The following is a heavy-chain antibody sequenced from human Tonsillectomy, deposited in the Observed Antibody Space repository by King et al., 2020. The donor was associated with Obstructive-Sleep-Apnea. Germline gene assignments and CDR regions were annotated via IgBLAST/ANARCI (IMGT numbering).Heavy chain of an antibody. CDR2: SFTSSDFI. V-gene: IGHV3-48*01. Sequence: GGGGGERGGGGGRAWAGAGCDFGSERFNWVRQTPGKGLEWMSDSFTSSDFIFYADSVKGRFTGSRDSAKSLLFLHMDSLRAEDTGVYYCARDHNWAFDYWGQGILVTVSS. J-gene: IGHJ4*02. CDR3: ARDHNWAFDY. D-gene: IGHD3-16*01. CDR1: GCDFGSER.